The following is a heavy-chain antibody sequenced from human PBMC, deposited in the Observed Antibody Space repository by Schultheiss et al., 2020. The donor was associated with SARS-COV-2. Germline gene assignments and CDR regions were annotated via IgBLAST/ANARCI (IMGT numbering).Heavy chain of an antibody. CDR2: ISYDGTNK. V-gene: IGHV3-30*04. CDR1: GFTFSSYA. J-gene: IGHJ6*03. CDR3: AREYYDFWSGYRENFYYYYYYMDV. D-gene: IGHD3-3*01. Sequence: GGSLRLSCAASGFTFSSYAMHWVRQPPEKGLEWVAVISYDGTNKRYADSVKGRFTISRDNAKNTLYLQMNSLRAEDTAVYYCAREYYDFWSGYRENFYYYYYYMDVWGKGTTVTVSS.